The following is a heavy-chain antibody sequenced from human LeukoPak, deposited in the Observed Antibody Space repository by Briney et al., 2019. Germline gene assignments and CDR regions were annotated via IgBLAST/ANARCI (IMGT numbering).Heavy chain of an antibody. CDR2: IYTIGTT. V-gene: IGHV4-4*09. Sequence: SETLSLTCSVSGDSVSSFYWSWIRQPPGKALEWIGYIYTIGTTYYNPSLQSRVTISVDTSKNRFSLKLSSVTAADTAVYYCARSSAYDGFDIWGQGTMVTVSS. CDR1: GDSVSSFY. J-gene: IGHJ3*02. D-gene: IGHD5-12*01. CDR3: ARSSAYDGFDI.